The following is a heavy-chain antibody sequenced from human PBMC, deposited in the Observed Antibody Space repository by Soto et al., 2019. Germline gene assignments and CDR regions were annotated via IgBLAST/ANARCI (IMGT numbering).Heavy chain of an antibody. J-gene: IGHJ4*02. V-gene: IGHV4-59*08. D-gene: IGHD3-3*01. Sequence: PSETLSLTCTVSGGSISSYYWSWIRQPPGKGLEWIGYIYYSGSTNYNPSLKSRVTISVDTSKNQFSLKLSSVTAADTAVYYCARGPRFLDVWGQGTLVTVSS. CDR2: IYYSGST. CDR3: ARGPRFLDV. CDR1: GGSISSYY.